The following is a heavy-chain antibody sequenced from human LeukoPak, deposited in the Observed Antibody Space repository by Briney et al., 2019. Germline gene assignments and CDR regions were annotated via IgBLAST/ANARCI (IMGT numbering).Heavy chain of an antibody. CDR2: IYYSGST. J-gene: IGHJ1*01. Sequence: SETLSLTCTVSGGSISSSTYYWGWIRQPPGKGLEWIGTIYYSGSTYYTPSLKSRVTISVDTSKNQFSLKLSSVTAADTAVYYCARERGYSRSQYFQHWGQGTLVTVSS. CDR3: ARERGYSRSQYFQH. V-gene: IGHV4-39*07. D-gene: IGHD6-13*01. CDR1: GGSISSSTYY.